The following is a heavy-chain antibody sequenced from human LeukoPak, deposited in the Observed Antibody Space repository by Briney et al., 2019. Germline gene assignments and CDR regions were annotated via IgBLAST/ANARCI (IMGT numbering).Heavy chain of an antibody. J-gene: IGHJ4*02. D-gene: IGHD2-15*01. V-gene: IGHV1-18*04. Sequence: ASVKVSCKASGYTFTSYGISWVRQAPGQGLAWMGWISAYNGNTNYAQKLQGRVTMTTDTSTSTAYMELRSLRSDDTAVYYCARLGYCSGGSCYQYFDYWGQGTLVTVSS. CDR2: ISAYNGNT. CDR1: GYTFTSYG. CDR3: ARLGYCSGGSCYQYFDY.